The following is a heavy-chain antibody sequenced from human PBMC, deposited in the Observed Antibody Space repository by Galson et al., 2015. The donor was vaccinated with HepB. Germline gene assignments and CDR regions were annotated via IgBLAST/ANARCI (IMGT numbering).Heavy chain of an antibody. CDR1: GFTFSSYS. V-gene: IGHV3-48*02. CDR2: ISSSSSTI. CDR3: ARGDYYDSSGYYWGENFDY. D-gene: IGHD3-22*01. Sequence: SLRLSCAASGFTFSSYSMNWVRQAPGKGLEWVSYISSSSSTIYYADSVKGRFTISRDNAKNSLYLQMNSLRDEDTAVYYCARGDYYDSSGYYWGENFDYWGQGTLVTVSS. J-gene: IGHJ4*02.